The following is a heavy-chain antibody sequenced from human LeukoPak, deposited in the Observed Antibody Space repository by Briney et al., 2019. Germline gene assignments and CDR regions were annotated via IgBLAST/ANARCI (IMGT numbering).Heavy chain of an antibody. Sequence: SETLSLTCTVSGGSISSSSYYWGWIRQPPGKGLEWIGSIYYSGSTYYNPSLKSRVTMSVDTSKNQFSLKLSSVTAADTAVYYCQGYGYYGSGSYLFDYWGQGTLVTVSS. J-gene: IGHJ4*02. CDR3: QGYGYYGSGSYLFDY. V-gene: IGHV4-39*01. CDR2: IYYSGST. D-gene: IGHD3-10*01. CDR1: GGSISSSSYY.